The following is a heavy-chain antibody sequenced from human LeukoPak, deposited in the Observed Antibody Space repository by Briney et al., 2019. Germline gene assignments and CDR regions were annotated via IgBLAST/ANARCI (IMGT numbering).Heavy chain of an antibody. CDR1: GFTFNSHW. Sequence: PGGSLRLSCAASGFTFNSHWMSSVRQAPGKGLEWVANIKEDGTEKFYVDSVKGRFTISRDNAKNYLYLQMNSVRVEDTALYYCAKGGRHSSSWNEYWGQGTLVSVSS. D-gene: IGHD6-13*01. CDR2: IKEDGTEK. CDR3: AKGGRHSSSWNEY. J-gene: IGHJ4*02. V-gene: IGHV3-7*03.